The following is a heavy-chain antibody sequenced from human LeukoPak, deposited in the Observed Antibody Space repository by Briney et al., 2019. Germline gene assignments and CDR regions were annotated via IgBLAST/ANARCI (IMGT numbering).Heavy chain of an antibody. CDR3: ARQGTTVGDY. V-gene: IGHV4-39*01. J-gene: IGHJ4*02. CDR1: GGSISSSSYY. D-gene: IGHD4-23*01. CDR2: IYYSGST. Sequence: SETLSLTCTVSGGSISSSSYYWGWIRQPPGKGLEWIGSIYYSGSTYYNPSLKSRVTISADTSKNQFSLKLSSVTAADTAVYYCARQGTTVGDYWGQGTLVTVSS.